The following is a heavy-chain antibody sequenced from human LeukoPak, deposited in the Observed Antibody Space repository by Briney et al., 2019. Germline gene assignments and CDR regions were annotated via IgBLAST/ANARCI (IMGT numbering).Heavy chain of an antibody. J-gene: IGHJ4*02. CDR3: ARNTYCGGDCYYFDY. CDR2: IYYSGST. Sequence: SETLSLTCTVSGGSISSYYWSWIRQPPGKGLEWIGYIYYSGSTNYNPSLKSRVTISVDTSKNQFSLKLSSVTAADTAVYYCARNTYCGGDCYYFDYWGQGTLVTVSS. CDR1: GGSISSYY. V-gene: IGHV4-59*01. D-gene: IGHD2-21*01.